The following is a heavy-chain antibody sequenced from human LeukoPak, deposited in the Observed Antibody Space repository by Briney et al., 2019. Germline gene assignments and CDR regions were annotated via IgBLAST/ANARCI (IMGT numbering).Heavy chain of an antibody. CDR1: GYIFTDYY. CDR3: ARDPPGTTAFDL. V-gene: IGHV1-2*02. J-gene: IGHJ3*01. Sequence: ASVKVSCKASGYIFTDYYMHWVRQAPGQGLEWMGWINPRSDGTKYAQNFQGRVTMTWDTSISTAYMEVSRLTSDDTAMFYCARDPPGTTAFDLWGQGTMVTVSS. CDR2: INPRSDGT. D-gene: IGHD1-1*01.